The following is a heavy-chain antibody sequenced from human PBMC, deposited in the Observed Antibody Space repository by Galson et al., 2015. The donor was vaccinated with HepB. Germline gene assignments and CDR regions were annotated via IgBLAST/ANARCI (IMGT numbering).Heavy chain of an antibody. Sequence: SLRLSCAASGFTFSSYWMSWVRQAPGKGLEWVANIKQDGSEKYYVDSVKGRFTISRDNAKNSLYLQMNSLRAEDTAVYYCARDSVSSGWYLLFEGFDYWGQGTLVTVSS. V-gene: IGHV3-7*01. J-gene: IGHJ4*02. CDR1: GFTFSSYW. CDR2: IKQDGSEK. CDR3: ARDSVSSGWYLLFEGFDY. D-gene: IGHD6-19*01.